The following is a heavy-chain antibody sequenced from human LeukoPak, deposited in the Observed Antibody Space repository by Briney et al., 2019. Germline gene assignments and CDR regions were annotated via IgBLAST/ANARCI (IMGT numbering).Heavy chain of an antibody. CDR3: ARWSKWDLPHIQNWFDP. V-gene: IGHV4-39*07. CDR2: IYYSGST. D-gene: IGHD1-26*01. J-gene: IGHJ5*02. CDR1: VGSLSSYY. Sequence: PSETLSLTCTVSVGSLSSYYWGWIRHPPGKGLEWVGSIYYSGSTYYNPSLKSRVTISVDTSKNQFSLKLSSVTAADTAVYFCARWSKWDLPHIQNWFDPWGQGTLVTVSS.